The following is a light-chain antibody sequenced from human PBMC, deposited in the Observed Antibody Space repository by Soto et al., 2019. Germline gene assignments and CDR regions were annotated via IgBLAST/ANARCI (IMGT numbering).Light chain of an antibody. J-gene: IGLJ1*01. CDR3: SSFTISSTYV. CDR2: EVT. Sequence: QSVLTQPASVSGSPGQSITISCTGSSGDVATYNYVSWYQQHPGKAPKLMIYEVTNRPSGVSNRFSGSKSGNTASLTISGLQGEDEADYYCSSFTISSTYVFGTGTKV. CDR1: SGDVATYNY. V-gene: IGLV2-14*01.